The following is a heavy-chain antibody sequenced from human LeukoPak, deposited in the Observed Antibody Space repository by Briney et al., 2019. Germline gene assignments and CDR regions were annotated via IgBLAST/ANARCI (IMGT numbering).Heavy chain of an antibody. D-gene: IGHD6-19*01. Sequence: PGGSLRLSCAASGFTFSSYSMNWVRQAPGKGREWVSSISSSSSYIYYADSVKGRFTISRDNAKNSLYLEMNSLRAEDPAVYYCARSGYSSGWYSEGIGYWGQGTLVTVSS. V-gene: IGHV3-21*01. J-gene: IGHJ4*02. CDR1: GFTFSSYS. CDR2: ISSSSSYI. CDR3: ARSGYSSGWYSEGIGY.